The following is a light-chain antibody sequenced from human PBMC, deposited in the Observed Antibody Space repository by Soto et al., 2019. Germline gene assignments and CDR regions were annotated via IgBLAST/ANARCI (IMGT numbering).Light chain of an antibody. J-gene: IGKJ2*01. V-gene: IGKV1-33*01. CDR2: DAS. CDR3: QQYDDFPYT. Sequence: DIQMTQSPSSLSASVGDRVTITCQASQDIDNNLNWYQQRSGKAPKVLIYDASNLKGGVPSRFSGSGSRTDFTFTISSLQPEDIATYYCQQYDDFPYTFGQGTKLEI. CDR1: QDIDNN.